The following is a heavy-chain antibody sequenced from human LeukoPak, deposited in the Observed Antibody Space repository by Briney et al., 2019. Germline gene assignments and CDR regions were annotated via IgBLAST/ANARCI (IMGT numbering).Heavy chain of an antibody. J-gene: IGHJ6*04. V-gene: IGHV4-38-2*01. CDR1: GYSISSGYY. Sequence: PSETLSLTCAVSGYSISSGYYWGWIRQPPGKGLEWIGSIYHSGSTYYNPSLKSRVTISVDMSKNQFSLKLSSVPAADTAVYYCARVGDFWSGYLDVWGKGTTVTVSS. CDR2: IYHSGST. CDR3: ARVGDFWSGYLDV. D-gene: IGHD3-3*01.